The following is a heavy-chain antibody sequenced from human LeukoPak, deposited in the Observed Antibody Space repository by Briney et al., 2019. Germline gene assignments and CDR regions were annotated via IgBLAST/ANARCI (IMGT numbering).Heavy chain of an antibody. Sequence: SVKVSCKASRYIFTSYYIHWVRQAPGQGLEWMGGIIPIFGTANYAQKFQGRVTITADESTSTAYMELSSLRSEDTAVYYCARDWGSYYDSSGYDYWGQGTLVTVSS. D-gene: IGHD3-22*01. CDR2: IIPIFGTA. CDR3: ARDWGSYYDSSGYDY. CDR1: RYIFTSYY. V-gene: IGHV1-69*13. J-gene: IGHJ4*02.